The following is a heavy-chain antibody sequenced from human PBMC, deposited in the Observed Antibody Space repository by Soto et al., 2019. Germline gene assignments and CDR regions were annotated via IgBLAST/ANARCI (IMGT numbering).Heavy chain of an antibody. J-gene: IGHJ4*02. D-gene: IGHD6-13*01. V-gene: IGHV3-23*01. CDR1: GFTFSTYA. CDR2: ISGSDGST. Sequence: GGSLRLSCAASGFTFSTYAMSWVRQAPGKGLEWVSAISGSDGSTYYADSVKGRFTISRDNSKNTLYLQMNSLRAEDTALYFCAKSYSSNWYDYFDYWGQGTLVTGSS. CDR3: AKSYSSNWYDYFDY.